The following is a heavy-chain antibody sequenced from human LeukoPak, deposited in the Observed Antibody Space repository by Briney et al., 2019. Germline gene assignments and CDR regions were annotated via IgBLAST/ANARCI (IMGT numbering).Heavy chain of an antibody. CDR1: GGSFSSNNY. Sequence: SETLSLTCTVSGGSFSSNNYWTWVRQPPGKGLEWIGEIYRSGATNYNPSLKSRVTISVDKSKNQFSLKLSSVTAADTAVYYCARHIRKYYYDSSGSPPFDPWGQGTLVTVSS. J-gene: IGHJ5*02. V-gene: IGHV4-4*02. D-gene: IGHD3-22*01. CDR3: ARHIRKYYYDSSGSPPFDP. CDR2: IYRSGAT.